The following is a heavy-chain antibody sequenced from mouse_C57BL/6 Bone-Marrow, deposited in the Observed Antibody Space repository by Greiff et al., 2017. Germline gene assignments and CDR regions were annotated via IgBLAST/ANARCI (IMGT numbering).Heavy chain of an antibody. J-gene: IGHJ1*03. D-gene: IGHD1-1*01. V-gene: IGHV1-81*01. Sequence: VQLQQSGAELARPGASVKLSCKASGYTFTSYGISWVKQRTGQGLEWIGEIYPRSGNTYYNEKFKGKATLTADKSSSTAYMELRSLTSEDSAVXFCARCLYYYGSRGWYFDVWGTGTTVTVSS. CDR1: GYTFTSYG. CDR2: IYPRSGNT. CDR3: ARCLYYYGSRGWYFDV.